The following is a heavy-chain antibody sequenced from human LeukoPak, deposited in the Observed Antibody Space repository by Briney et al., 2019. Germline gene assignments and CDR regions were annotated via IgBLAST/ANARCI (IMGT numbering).Heavy chain of an antibody. J-gene: IGHJ4*02. V-gene: IGHV3-74*01. D-gene: IGHD6-13*01. CDR2: IHNDGSST. Sequence: GGSLRLSCAASGXTFNIYDMYWVRQAPGKGLLWVARIHNDGSSTTYADFVKGRFTISRDNAKNTVSLQMNNLRAEDAAIYYCARGGIGSFDSWGQGTLVTVSP. CDR1: GXTFNIYD. CDR3: ARGGIGSFDS.